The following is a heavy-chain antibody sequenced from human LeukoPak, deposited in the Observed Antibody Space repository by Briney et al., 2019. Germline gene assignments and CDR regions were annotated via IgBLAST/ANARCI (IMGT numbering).Heavy chain of an antibody. CDR1: GGTFSSYA. V-gene: IGHV1-69*04. J-gene: IGHJ4*02. D-gene: IGHD6-13*01. CDR3: ARDISSWNYFDY. CDR2: IIPILGIA. Sequence: SVKVSCKASGGTFSSYAISWVRQAPGQGLEWMGRIIPILGIANYAQKFQGRVTITADKSTSTAYMELSSLRSEDTAVYYCARDISSWNYFDYWGQGTLVTASS.